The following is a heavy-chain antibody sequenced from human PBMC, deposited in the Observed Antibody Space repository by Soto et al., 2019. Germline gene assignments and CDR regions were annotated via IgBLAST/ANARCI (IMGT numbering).Heavy chain of an antibody. CDR2: INWNGGST. D-gene: IGHD2-2*01. CDR1: GFTFDDYG. V-gene: IGHV3-20*04. J-gene: IGHJ4*02. Sequence: EVQLVESGGGVVRPGGSLRLSCAASGFTFDDYGMSWVRQAPGKGLEWVSGINWNGGSTGYADSVKGRFTISRDNAKNYLYLQMNRLRAEYTAVYYCARDKWEYQRRRDFDYWGQGTLVTVSS. CDR3: ARDKWEYQRRRDFDY.